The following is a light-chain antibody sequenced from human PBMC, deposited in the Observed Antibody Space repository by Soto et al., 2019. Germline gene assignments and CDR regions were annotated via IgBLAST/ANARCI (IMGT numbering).Light chain of an antibody. Sequence: EIVLTQSPGTLSLSPGERATLSCRASRSVSGYLAWYQQKPGQAPRLLIYGASSRTTGIPDSFSGSGSGTDFILTISRLEPEDSAVYYCQQYGRSPWTFGQGTKVDIK. CDR1: RSVSGY. J-gene: IGKJ1*01. CDR2: GAS. CDR3: QQYGRSPWT. V-gene: IGKV3-20*01.